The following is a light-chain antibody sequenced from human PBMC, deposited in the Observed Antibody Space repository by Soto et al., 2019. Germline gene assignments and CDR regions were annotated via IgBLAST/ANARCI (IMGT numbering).Light chain of an antibody. V-gene: IGKV1-9*01. Sequence: DIQLTQSPSFLSASVGDRVTITCRASQGISSYLAWYQQRPGKAPKLLIYAASTLQSGVPSRFSGSGSVTEFTLSISSLQPEDFATYFCQQLNSFPITFGQGTRLEIK. J-gene: IGKJ5*01. CDR1: QGISSY. CDR3: QQLNSFPIT. CDR2: AAS.